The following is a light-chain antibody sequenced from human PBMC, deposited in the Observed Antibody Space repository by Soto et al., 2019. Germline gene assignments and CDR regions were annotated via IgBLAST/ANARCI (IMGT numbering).Light chain of an antibody. CDR1: SSDIGAGND. V-gene: IGLV1-40*01. CDR3: QSYDSGLSGYV. CDR2: GNT. J-gene: IGLJ1*01. Sequence: QSVLTQPPSVSGAPGQRVTISCAGSSSDIGAGNDVHWYQHLPGTAPKLLIYGNTNRPSGVPDRLSGSRSGTSASLAIAGLQSEDEADYDCQSYDSGLSGYVFGPGTKLTVL.